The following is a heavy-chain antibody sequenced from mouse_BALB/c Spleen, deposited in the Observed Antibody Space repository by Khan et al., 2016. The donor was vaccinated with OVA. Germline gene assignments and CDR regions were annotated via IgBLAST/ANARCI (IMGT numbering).Heavy chain of an antibody. CDR2: INTYTGEP. V-gene: IGHV9-3-1*01. CDR1: GHTFTKYG. J-gene: IGHJ4*01. Sequence: QIQLVQSGPELKKPGETVKISCKSSGHTFTKYGMNWVKQAPGKGLKWMGWINTYTGEPTYADDFNGRFAFSLEASASTAYLQINNLKNEDTATXFWARPPYFSYVMDNWGQGTSVIVSS. CDR3: ARPPYFSYVMDN. D-gene: IGHD2-10*01.